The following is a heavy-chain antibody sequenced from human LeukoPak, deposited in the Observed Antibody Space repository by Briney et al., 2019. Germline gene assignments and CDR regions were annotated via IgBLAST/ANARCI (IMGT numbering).Heavy chain of an antibody. CDR3: AINYYDSSGRMGFDP. D-gene: IGHD3-22*01. Sequence: ASVKVSCKASGYTFTSYDINWVRQATGQGLEWMGWMNPNSGNTGYAQKFQGRVTITRNTSINTAYMELSSLRSEDTAVYYCAINYYDSSGRMGFDPWGQGTLVTVSS. J-gene: IGHJ5*02. V-gene: IGHV1-8*03. CDR2: MNPNSGNT. CDR1: GYTFTSYD.